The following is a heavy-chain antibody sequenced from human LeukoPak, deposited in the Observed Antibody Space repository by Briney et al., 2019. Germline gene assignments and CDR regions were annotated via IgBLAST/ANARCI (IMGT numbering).Heavy chain of an antibody. Sequence: GRSLRLSRAASGFTFDDYAMHWVRQAPGKGLEWVSGISWNSGSIGYADSVKGRFTISRDNAKNSLYLQMNSLRAEDTALYYCARDPSYSSGWSNFDYWGQGTLVTVSS. D-gene: IGHD6-19*01. CDR2: ISWNSGSI. J-gene: IGHJ4*02. CDR3: ARDPSYSSGWSNFDY. V-gene: IGHV3-9*01. CDR1: GFTFDDYA.